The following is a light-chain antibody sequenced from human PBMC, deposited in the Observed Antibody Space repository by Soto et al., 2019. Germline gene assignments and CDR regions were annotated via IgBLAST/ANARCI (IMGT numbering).Light chain of an antibody. Sequence: QSVLTQPPSASGTPGQRVTISCSGGSSNIGINTVNWYRQLPGTAPKLLIYSDSQRPSGVPDRFSGSKSGTSASLAISGLQSEDEADYYCQSYDSSLSGWVFGGGTQLTVL. J-gene: IGLJ3*02. CDR2: SDS. CDR1: SSNIGINT. CDR3: QSYDSSLSGWV. V-gene: IGLV1-44*01.